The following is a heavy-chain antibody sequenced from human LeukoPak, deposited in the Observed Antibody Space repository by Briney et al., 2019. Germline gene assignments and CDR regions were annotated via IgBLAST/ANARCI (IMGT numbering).Heavy chain of an antibody. CDR3: ARASLRYSLGYYYYYYGMDV. Sequence: SETLSLTCTVSGGSISSYYWSWIRQPPGKGLEWIGYIYYSGSTNYNPSLKSRVTISVDTSKNQFSLKLSSVTAADTAVYYCARASLRYSLGYYYYYYGMDVWGQWTTVTVSS. D-gene: IGHD6-13*01. CDR2: IYYSGST. V-gene: IGHV4-59*01. CDR1: GGSISSYY. J-gene: IGHJ6*02.